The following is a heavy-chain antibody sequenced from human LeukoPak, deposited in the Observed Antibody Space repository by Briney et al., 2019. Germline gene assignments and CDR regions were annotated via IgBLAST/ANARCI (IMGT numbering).Heavy chain of an antibody. J-gene: IGHJ6*02. CDR3: AKGLDIVAVPAAMPVIYYYGMDV. D-gene: IGHD2-2*01. CDR1: GFTFSSYA. CDR2: ISGSGGST. Sequence: GGSLRLSCAASGFTFSSYAMSWVRQAPGKGLEWVSAISGSGGSTYYADSVKGRFTISRDNSKNTLYLQMNSLRAEDTAVYYCAKGLDIVAVPAAMPVIYYYGMDVWGQGTTVTVSS. V-gene: IGHV3-23*01.